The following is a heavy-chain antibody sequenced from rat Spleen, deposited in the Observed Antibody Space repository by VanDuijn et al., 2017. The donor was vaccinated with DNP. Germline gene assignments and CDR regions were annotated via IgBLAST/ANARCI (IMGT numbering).Heavy chain of an antibody. V-gene: IGHV2S18*01. CDR2: MWSDGDT. Sequence: QVQLKESGPGLVQPSETLSLTCTVSGFSLTTYTVHWVRQHSGKSLEWMGRMWSDGDTSYNSAFTSRLSISRDTSKSQVFLKMNSLQTEDTGTYFCTRVYRYNPPYAMEAWGQGTSVTVSS. CDR3: TRVYRYNPPYAMEA. CDR1: GFSLTTYT. J-gene: IGHJ4*01. D-gene: IGHD1-5*01.